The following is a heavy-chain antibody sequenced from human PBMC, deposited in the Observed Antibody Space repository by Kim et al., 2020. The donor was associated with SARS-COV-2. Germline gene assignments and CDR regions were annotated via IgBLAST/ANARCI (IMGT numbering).Heavy chain of an antibody. CDR2: IYHSGST. J-gene: IGHJ4*02. D-gene: IGHD6-6*01. CDR1: GYSISSGYY. Sequence: SETLSLTCTVSGYSISSGYYWGWIRQPPGKGLEWIGSIYHSGSTYYNPSLKSRVTISVDTSKNQFSLQLSSVTAADTAVYYCARVDDIAAHPHFDYWGQG. CDR3: ARVDDIAAHPHFDY. V-gene: IGHV4-38-2*02.